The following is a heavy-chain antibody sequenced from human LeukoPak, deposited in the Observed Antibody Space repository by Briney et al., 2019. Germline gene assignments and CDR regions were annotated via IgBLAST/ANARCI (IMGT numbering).Heavy chain of an antibody. V-gene: IGHV3-30-3*01. CDR1: GFTFSSYA. CDR2: ISYDGTNK. CDR3: ARDFGWLSGFDN. J-gene: IGHJ4*02. Sequence: GGSPRLSCAASGFTFSSYAIHWVRQAPGKGLEWVAIISYDGTNKYYADSVRGRFTISRDNSKNTLYLQMNSLRAEDTAVYYCARDFGWLSGFDNWGQGTLVTVSS. D-gene: IGHD3-9*01.